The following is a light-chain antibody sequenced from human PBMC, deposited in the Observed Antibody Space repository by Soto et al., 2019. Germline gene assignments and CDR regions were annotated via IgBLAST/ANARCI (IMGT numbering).Light chain of an antibody. Sequence: QSALTQPPSASGSPGQSVTISCTGTSSDVGAYNYLSWYQQHPGKAPKLMIYKVSKRPSGVPDRFSGSKSGNTASLTVSGLQAEDEADYYCSSYAGSNNYVFGTGSKVTVL. J-gene: IGLJ1*01. V-gene: IGLV2-8*01. CDR2: KVS. CDR3: SSYAGSNNYV. CDR1: SSDVGAYNY.